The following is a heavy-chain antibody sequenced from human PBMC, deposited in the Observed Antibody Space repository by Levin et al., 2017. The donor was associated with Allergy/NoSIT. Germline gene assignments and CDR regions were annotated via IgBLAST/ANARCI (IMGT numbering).Heavy chain of an antibody. CDR3: AGSIAVAGSGNWFDP. Sequence: GALRLSCAASGFTVSSNYMSWVRQAPGKGLEWVSVIYSGGSTYYADSVKGRFTISRDNSKNTLYLQMNSLRAEDTAVYYCAGSIAVAGSGNWFDPWGQGTLVTVSS. CDR1: GFTVSSNY. CDR2: IYSGGST. J-gene: IGHJ5*02. D-gene: IGHD6-19*01. V-gene: IGHV3-53*01.